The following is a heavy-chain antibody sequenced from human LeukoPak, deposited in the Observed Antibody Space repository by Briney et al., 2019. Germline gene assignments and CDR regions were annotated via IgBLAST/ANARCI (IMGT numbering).Heavy chain of an antibody. CDR1: GFIISNYG. Sequence: GGSLRLSCEASGFIISNYGMHWVRQAPGKGLEWLARIWYEGQTKFYADSVKGRFTISTDNSGNTLFLHMTNLRVEDTAVYYCAREWGRIVVAVGPGYWGQGALVTVSS. V-gene: IGHV3-33*01. D-gene: IGHD2-15*01. CDR3: AREWGRIVVAVGPGY. CDR2: IWYEGQTK. J-gene: IGHJ4*02.